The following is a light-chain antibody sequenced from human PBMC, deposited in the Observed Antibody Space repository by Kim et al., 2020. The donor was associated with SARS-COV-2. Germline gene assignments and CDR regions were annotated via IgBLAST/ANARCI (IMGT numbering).Light chain of an antibody. CDR3: QQSYGTPPT. J-gene: IGKJ1*01. Sequence: GSVENRVTIACRASRSISNYLHWYQQKPGKGPTLLIYAASHLHSGVPSRFSGGGLGTEITLTISSLQPEDFATYYCQQSYGTPPTFGQGTKVDIK. V-gene: IGKV1-39*01. CDR2: AAS. CDR1: RSISNY.